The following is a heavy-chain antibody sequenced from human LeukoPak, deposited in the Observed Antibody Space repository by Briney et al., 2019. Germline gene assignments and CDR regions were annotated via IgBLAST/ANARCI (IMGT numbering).Heavy chain of an antibody. CDR2: IDWDDDK. CDR1: GFSLSTSGMC. Sequence: SGPALVKPTQTLTRTCTFSGFSLSTSGMCVSWIRQPPGKALEWLARIDWDDDKYYSTSLKTRLTISKDTSKNQVVLTMTNMDPVDTATYYCARIDCSGGSCLLDYWGQGTLVTVSS. V-gene: IGHV2-70*11. CDR3: ARIDCSGGSCLLDY. J-gene: IGHJ4*02. D-gene: IGHD2-15*01.